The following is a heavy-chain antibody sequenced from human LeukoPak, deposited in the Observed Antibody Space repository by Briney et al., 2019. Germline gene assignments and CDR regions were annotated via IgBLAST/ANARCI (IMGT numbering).Heavy chain of an antibody. D-gene: IGHD2-2*01. CDR3: AAIVVPAAPYWYFDL. CDR1: VGSISSSSYY. J-gene: IGHJ2*01. V-gene: IGHV4-39*01. CDR2: IYYSGST. Sequence: SETLSLTCTVSVGSISSSSYYWGWIRQPPGKGLEWIGSIYYSGSTYYNPSLKSRVTISVDTYKNQFSLKLSSVTAADTAVYYCAAIVVPAAPYWYFDLWGRGTLVTVSS.